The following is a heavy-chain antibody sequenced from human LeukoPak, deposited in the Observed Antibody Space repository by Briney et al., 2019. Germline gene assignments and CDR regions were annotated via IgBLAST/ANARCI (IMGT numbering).Heavy chain of an antibody. V-gene: IGHV1-24*01. J-gene: IGHJ4*02. CDR2: FDPEDGET. Sequence: ASVKVFCKVSGYTLTELSMHWVRQAPGKGLEWMGGFDPEDGETIYAQKFQGRVTMTEDTSTDTAYMELSSLRSEDTAVYYCATTTPMTTDLYYWGQGTLVTVSS. D-gene: IGHD4-11*01. CDR1: GYTLTELS. CDR3: ATTTPMTTDLYY.